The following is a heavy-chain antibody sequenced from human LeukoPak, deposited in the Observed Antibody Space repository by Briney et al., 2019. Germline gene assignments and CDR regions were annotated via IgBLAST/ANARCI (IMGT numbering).Heavy chain of an antibody. CDR2: ISGSGGST. D-gene: IGHD4-17*01. J-gene: IGHJ4*02. CDR3: AKIPSYGDLLWVDY. V-gene: IGHV3-23*01. Sequence: PGGSLRLSCAASGFTFSSYAKSWVRQAPGKGLEWVSAISGSGGSTYYADSVKGRFTISRDNSKNTLYLQMNSLRAEDTAVYYCAKIPSYGDLLWVDYWGQGTLVTVSS. CDR1: GFTFSSYA.